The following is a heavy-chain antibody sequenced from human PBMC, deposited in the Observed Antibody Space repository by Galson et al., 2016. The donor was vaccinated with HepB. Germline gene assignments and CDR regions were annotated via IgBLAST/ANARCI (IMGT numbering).Heavy chain of an antibody. D-gene: IGHD2-15*01. V-gene: IGHV4-39*01. CDR3: ARSNCSDGRCYGWFDP. CDR1: GGSISSSAYF. J-gene: IGHJ5*02. Sequence: SETLSPTCTVSGGSISSSAYFWGWIRQPPGKGLEWIGNIYYSGTTFYNPSLKSRVTISVDTSKNQFSLKLSSVTAADTAIYYCARSNCSDGRCYGWFDPWGQGTLVTVSS. CDR2: IYYSGTT.